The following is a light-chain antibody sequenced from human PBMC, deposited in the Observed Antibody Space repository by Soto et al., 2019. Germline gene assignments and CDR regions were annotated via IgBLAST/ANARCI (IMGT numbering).Light chain of an antibody. Sequence: IGLTQSAATLSLSPGERATLSCRASQSVSSYLAWYQQKPGQAPRLLIYGASNRATGIPDRFSGSGSGTDFTLTISRLEPEDFAVYYCQQYGSSGTFGQGTKVDIK. CDR1: QSVSSY. CDR2: GAS. CDR3: QQYGSSGT. V-gene: IGKV3-20*01. J-gene: IGKJ1*01.